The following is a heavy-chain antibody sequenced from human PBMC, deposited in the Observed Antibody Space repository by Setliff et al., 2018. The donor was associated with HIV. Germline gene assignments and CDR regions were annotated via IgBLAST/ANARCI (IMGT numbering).Heavy chain of an antibody. D-gene: IGHD1-7*01. CDR2: INHSGTT. CDR3: ARGTKGQHHHGTHYYYYYMDV. Sequence: PSETLSLTCTVSGGSISSGSYYWSWIRQPPGKGLEWIGEINHSGTTNYTPSLKSRVTISVDTSKKQLSLKLTSVTAADTAVYYCARGTKGQHHHGTHYYYYYMDVWGKGTTVTVSS. CDR1: GGSISSGSYY. J-gene: IGHJ6*03. V-gene: IGHV4-39*01.